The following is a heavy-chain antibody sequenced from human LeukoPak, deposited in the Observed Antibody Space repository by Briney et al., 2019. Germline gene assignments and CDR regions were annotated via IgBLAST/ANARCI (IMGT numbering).Heavy chain of an antibody. Sequence: GRSLRLSCAASGFTFGSYAMHWVRQAPGKGLEWVAVISYDGSNKYYADSVKGRFTISRDNSKNTLYLQMNSLRAEDTAVYYCARDGKAARAGYYGMDVWGQGTTVTVSS. V-gene: IGHV3-30-3*01. J-gene: IGHJ6*02. D-gene: IGHD6-6*01. CDR2: ISYDGSNK. CDR1: GFTFGSYA. CDR3: ARDGKAARAGYYGMDV.